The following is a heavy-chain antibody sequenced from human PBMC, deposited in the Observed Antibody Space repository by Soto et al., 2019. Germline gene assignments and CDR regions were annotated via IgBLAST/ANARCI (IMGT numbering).Heavy chain of an antibody. D-gene: IGHD3-22*01. J-gene: IGHJ5*02. CDR1: GFTFSSYG. Sequence: GGSLRLSCAASGFTFSSYGMHWVRQAPGKGLEWVAVISYDGSNKYYADSVKGRSTISRDNSKNTLYLQMNSLRAEDTAVYYCAKSRYYYDSSGYYYNWFDPWGQGTLVTVSS. CDR3: AKSRYYYDSSGYYYNWFDP. V-gene: IGHV3-30*18. CDR2: ISYDGSNK.